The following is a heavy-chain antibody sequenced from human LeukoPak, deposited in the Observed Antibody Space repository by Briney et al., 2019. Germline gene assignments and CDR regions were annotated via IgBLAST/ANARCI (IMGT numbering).Heavy chain of an antibody. V-gene: IGHV3-30-3*01. D-gene: IGHD4-23*01. CDR2: ISYDGSNK. CDR3: TRGTNDYGGIERKKPFDY. Sequence: GGSLRLSCAASGFTFSSYGMHWVRQAPGKGLEWVAVISYDGSNKYYVDSVKGRFTISRDNSKNTLYLQMSSLRAEDTAVYYCTRGTNDYGGIERKKPFDYWGQGTLVTVSS. CDR1: GFTFSSYG. J-gene: IGHJ4*02.